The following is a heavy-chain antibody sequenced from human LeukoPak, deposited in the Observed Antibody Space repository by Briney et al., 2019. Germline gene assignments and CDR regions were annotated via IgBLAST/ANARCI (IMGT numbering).Heavy chain of an antibody. Sequence: PGGSLRLSCAASGFTFSSYSMNWVRQAPGKGLEWVSYISSSSSTIYYADSVKGRFTISRDNAKNSLYLQMNSLRAEDTAVYYCARAGQWLVRMFDYWGQGTLVTVSS. D-gene: IGHD6-19*01. CDR3: ARAGQWLVRMFDY. CDR2: ISSSSSTI. CDR1: GFTFSSYS. J-gene: IGHJ4*02. V-gene: IGHV3-48*01.